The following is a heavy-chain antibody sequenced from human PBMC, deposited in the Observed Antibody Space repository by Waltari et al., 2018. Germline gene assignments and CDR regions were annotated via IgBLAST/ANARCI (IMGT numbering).Heavy chain of an antibody. CDR3: AKDLGFSGTYLDY. CDR1: GFKFDDNA. V-gene: IGHV3-9*01. D-gene: IGHD6-25*01. J-gene: IGHJ4*02. Sequence: EVQLVESGGGLVEPGRSLRLSCVASGFKFDDNAMHWVRQVPGKGLEWVSFITWNSDEVGYADSVEGRFTISRDNAKNSLYLQMNSLRPEDTALYYCAKDLGFSGTYLDYWGRGALVTVSS. CDR2: ITWNSDEV.